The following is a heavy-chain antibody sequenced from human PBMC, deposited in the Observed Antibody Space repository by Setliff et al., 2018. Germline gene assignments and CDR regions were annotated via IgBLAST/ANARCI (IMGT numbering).Heavy chain of an antibody. V-gene: IGHV3-74*01. D-gene: IGHD1-1*01. CDR2: INSDGSST. CDR1: GFTLSSYW. Sequence: LRLSCAASGFTLSSYWMHWVRQAPGKGLVWVSRINSDGSSTGYADSVKGRFTISRDNAKNTLFLQMNSLRAEDTAVYYCARGPWKHSAYYYYYYMDVWGKGTTVTVSS. CDR3: ARGPWKHSAYYYYYYMDV. J-gene: IGHJ6*03.